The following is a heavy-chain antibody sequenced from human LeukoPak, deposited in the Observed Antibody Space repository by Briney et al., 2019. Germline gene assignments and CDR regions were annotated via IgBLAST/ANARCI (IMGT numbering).Heavy chain of an antibody. CDR3: ARDQGLLVAGTFGY. V-gene: IGHV1-18*01. D-gene: IGHD6-19*01. J-gene: IGHJ4*02. CDR2: ISAYNGKT. CDR1: GYTFTSYG. Sequence: ASVKVSCKASGYTFTSYGISWVRQAPGQGLEWMGWISAYNGKTNYAQNLQGRVTMTTDTPTSTAYLDLRSLRSDDTAVYFCARDQGLLVAGTFGYWGQGTLVAVSS.